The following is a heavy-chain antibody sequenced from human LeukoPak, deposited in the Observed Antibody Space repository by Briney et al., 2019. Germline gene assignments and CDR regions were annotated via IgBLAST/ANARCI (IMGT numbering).Heavy chain of an antibody. D-gene: IGHD3-3*01. J-gene: IGHJ4*02. CDR2: IYTSGTT. Sequence: SETLSLTCTVSGGSISNYYWSWIRQPAGKGLEWIGRIYTSGTTHYNPSLKSRVTMPVDTSKNQFSLNLSSVTAADTAVYYCARDYDFWGQGTLVTVSS. CDR1: GGSISNYY. V-gene: IGHV4-4*07. CDR3: ARDYDF.